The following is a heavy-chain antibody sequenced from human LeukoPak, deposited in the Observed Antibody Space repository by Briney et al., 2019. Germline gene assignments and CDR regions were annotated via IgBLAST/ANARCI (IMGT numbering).Heavy chain of an antibody. D-gene: IGHD4-17*01. V-gene: IGHV3-23*01. J-gene: IGHJ4*02. CDR3: AKQFYGDYGAFNY. CDR1: GFTFTSYA. CDR2: ISDSGGST. Sequence: GGSLRLSCAASGFTFTSYAMNWVRQAPGKGLDWVSVISDSGGSTYYADSVKGRFTNSRDNSKNTLYLQMNSLRAEDTAVYYCAKQFYGDYGAFNYWGQGTLVTVSS.